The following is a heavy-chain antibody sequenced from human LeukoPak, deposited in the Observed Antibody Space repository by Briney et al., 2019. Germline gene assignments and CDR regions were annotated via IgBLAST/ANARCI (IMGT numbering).Heavy chain of an antibody. V-gene: IGHV1-2*02. CDR2: INPNSGGT. D-gene: IGHD5-24*01. CDR1: GYTFTGYY. CDR3: VRETPLMAAFDI. Sequence: ASVKVSCKASGYTFTGYYMHWVRQAPGQGLEWMGWINPNSGGTNYAQKFQGRVTMTRDTSISTAYMELSRLRSDDTAVYYCVRETPLMAAFDIWGQGTMVTVSS. J-gene: IGHJ3*02.